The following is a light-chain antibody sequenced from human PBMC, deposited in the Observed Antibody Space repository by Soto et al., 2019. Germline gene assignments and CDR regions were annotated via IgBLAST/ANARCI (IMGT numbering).Light chain of an antibody. Sequence: EIVMMQSPDTLSVSPGETATRSCRASQSVGSNLAWYQQKPGQAPRLLISDASTRAAGLPARFSGSGSGTEFTLTISSLQSEDFAVYYCQQSNNWPKTFGQGTKVEIK. CDR2: DAS. CDR1: QSVGSN. CDR3: QQSNNWPKT. J-gene: IGKJ1*01. V-gene: IGKV3-15*01.